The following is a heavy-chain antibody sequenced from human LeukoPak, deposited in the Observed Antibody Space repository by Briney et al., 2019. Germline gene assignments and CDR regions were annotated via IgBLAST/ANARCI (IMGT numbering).Heavy chain of an antibody. CDR2: ISYDGSNK. Sequence: GRSLRLSCAASGFTFSSYGMHWVRQAPGKGLEWVAVISYDGSNKYYADSVKGRFTISRDNSKNTLYLQMNSLRAEDTAVYYCAKIIGYSGYDLFDSWGQGTLVTVSS. D-gene: IGHD5-12*01. CDR3: AKIIGYSGYDLFDS. V-gene: IGHV3-30*18. CDR1: GFTFSSYG. J-gene: IGHJ4*02.